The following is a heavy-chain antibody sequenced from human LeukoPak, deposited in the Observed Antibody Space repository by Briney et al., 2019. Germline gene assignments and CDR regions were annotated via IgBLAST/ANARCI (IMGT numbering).Heavy chain of an antibody. CDR1: GFSFSNYS. J-gene: IGHJ6*02. V-gene: IGHV3-48*04. CDR3: ARDHDGYCGGDCYTLDYYYGMDV. CDR2: ISSSSSTI. Sequence: GGSLRLSCAASGFSFSNYSMNWVRQAPGKGLEWVSYISSSSSTIYYADSVKGRFTISRDNAKNSLYLQMNSLRAEDTAVYYCARDHDGYCGGDCYTLDYYYGMDVWGQGTTVTVSS. D-gene: IGHD2-21*02.